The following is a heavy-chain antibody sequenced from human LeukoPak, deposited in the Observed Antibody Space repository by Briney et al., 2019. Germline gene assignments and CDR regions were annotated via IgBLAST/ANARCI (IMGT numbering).Heavy chain of an antibody. CDR3: ARAAAAAGGQYFDY. Sequence: KSSETLSLTCTVSGGSISSYYRSWIRQPAGQGLEWIGRIYTNADTKYNPSLKSRVTISADTSKNQLSLKERSVTAADTAVYYCARAAAAAGGQYFDYWGQGTVVTVSS. V-gene: IGHV4-4*07. D-gene: IGHD6-13*01. CDR1: GGSISSYY. J-gene: IGHJ4*02. CDR2: IYTNADT.